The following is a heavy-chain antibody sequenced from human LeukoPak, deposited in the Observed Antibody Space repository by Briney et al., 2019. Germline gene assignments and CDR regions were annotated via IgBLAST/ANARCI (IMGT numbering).Heavy chain of an antibody. D-gene: IGHD2-2*01. J-gene: IGHJ4*02. CDR2: INHSGST. V-gene: IGHV4-34*01. Sequence: SETLSLTCAVYGGSFSGYYWSWIRQPPGKGLEWIGEINHSGSTNYNPSLKSRVTISVDTSKNQFSLKLSSVTAADTAVYYCARVYCSSTSCYPVVLDYWGQGTLVTVSS. CDR3: ARVYCSSTSCYPVVLDY. CDR1: GGSFSGYY.